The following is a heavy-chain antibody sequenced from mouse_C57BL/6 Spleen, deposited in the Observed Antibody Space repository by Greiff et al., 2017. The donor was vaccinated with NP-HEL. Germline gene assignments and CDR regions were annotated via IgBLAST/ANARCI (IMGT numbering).Heavy chain of an antibody. D-gene: IGHD1-1*01. CDR1: GFTFSSYT. CDR2: ISGGGGNT. CDR3: ARQNYYGT. Sequence: EVNVVESGGGLVKPGGSLKLSCAASGFTFSSYTMSWVRQTPEKRLEWVATISGGGGNTYYPDSVKGRFTISRDNAKNTLYLQMSSLRSEDTALYYCARQNYYGTWGQGTLVTVSA. J-gene: IGHJ3*01. V-gene: IGHV5-9*01.